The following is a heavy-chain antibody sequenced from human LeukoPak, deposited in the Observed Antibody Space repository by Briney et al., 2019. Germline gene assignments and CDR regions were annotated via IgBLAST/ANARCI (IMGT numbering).Heavy chain of an antibody. CDR3: TRRVSATRWFDP. CDR2: INSDGSTT. CDR1: GFAFSSYW. D-gene: IGHD2-15*01. J-gene: IGHJ5*02. V-gene: IGHV3-74*01. Sequence: GGSLGLSCAASGFAFSSYWMHWVRQPPGEGLVWVSRINSDGSTTNYADSVKGRFTISRDNAENTLYLQMNSLRVEDTAVYYCTRRVSATRWFDPWGQGTLVTVSS.